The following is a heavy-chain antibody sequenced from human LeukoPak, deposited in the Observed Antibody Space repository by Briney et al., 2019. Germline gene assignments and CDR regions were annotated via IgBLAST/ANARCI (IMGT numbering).Heavy chain of an antibody. CDR2: ISGSGGNT. D-gene: IGHD3-22*01. V-gene: IGHV3-23*01. J-gene: IGHJ4*02. Sequence: GGSLRLSCAASGFTFSSYAMSWFRQAPGKGLEWVSAISGSGGNTYYPDSMKGRFTISRDNAKNTLYLQMNSLRAEDTAVYYCAKVTHYYDTSGYYPSPDYWGQGTLVTVSS. CDR1: GFTFSSYA. CDR3: AKVTHYYDTSGYYPSPDY.